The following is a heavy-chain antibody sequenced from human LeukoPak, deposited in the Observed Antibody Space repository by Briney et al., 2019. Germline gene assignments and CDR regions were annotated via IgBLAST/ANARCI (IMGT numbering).Heavy chain of an antibody. CDR2: ISYDGSNK. Sequence: GGSLRLSCAASGFTFSSYAMYWVRQAPGKGLEWVAVISYDGSNKYYADSVKGRFTISRDNSKNTLYLQMNSLRAEDTAVYYCARDRGYVDTAMVNYWGQGTLVTVSS. J-gene: IGHJ4*02. CDR1: GFTFSSYA. CDR3: ARDRGYVDTAMVNY. V-gene: IGHV3-30-3*01. D-gene: IGHD5-18*01.